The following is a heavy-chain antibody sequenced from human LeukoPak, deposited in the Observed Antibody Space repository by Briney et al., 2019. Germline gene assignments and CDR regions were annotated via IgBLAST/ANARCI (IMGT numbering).Heavy chain of an antibody. CDR3: ARDRAGRRSSWVEFDL. D-gene: IGHD3-10*01. Sequence: GGSLRLTCTVSGFTVTSTHMDWVRQAPGKGPEWVALIYDDGGTVYADSVKGRFAISRDNSKNMVYLQMNSLRPEDSAVYYCARDRAGRRSSWVEFDLWGQGTLVTVSS. V-gene: IGHV3-53*05. CDR1: GFTVTSTH. CDR2: IYDDGGT. J-gene: IGHJ5*02.